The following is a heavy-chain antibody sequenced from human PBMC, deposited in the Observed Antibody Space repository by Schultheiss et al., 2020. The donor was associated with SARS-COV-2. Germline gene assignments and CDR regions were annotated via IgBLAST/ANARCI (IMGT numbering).Heavy chain of an antibody. CDR2: ISSSSSTI. D-gene: IGHD3-22*01. V-gene: IGHV3-48*04. CDR1: GFTFSSYS. CDR3: AKDGYYYDSSGSENFDY. J-gene: IGHJ4*02. Sequence: GGSLRLSCAASGFTFSSYSMNWVRQAPGKGLEWVSYISSSSSTIYYADSVKGRFTISRDNAKNSLYLQMNSLRAEDTAVYYCAKDGYYYDSSGSENFDYWGQGTLVTVSS.